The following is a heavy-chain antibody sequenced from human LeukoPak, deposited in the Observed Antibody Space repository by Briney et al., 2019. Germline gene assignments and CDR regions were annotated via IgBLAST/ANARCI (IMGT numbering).Heavy chain of an antibody. D-gene: IGHD6-13*01. CDR1: GFTFSSHA. Sequence: GGSLRLSCAASGFTFSSHAMHWVRQAPGKGLEWVAVISYDGSNKYYADSVKGRFTISRDNSKNTLYVQMNSLRAEDTAVCYCAREERAAVALDYWGQGTLVTVSS. CDR3: AREERAAVALDY. CDR2: ISYDGSNK. J-gene: IGHJ4*02. V-gene: IGHV3-30-3*01.